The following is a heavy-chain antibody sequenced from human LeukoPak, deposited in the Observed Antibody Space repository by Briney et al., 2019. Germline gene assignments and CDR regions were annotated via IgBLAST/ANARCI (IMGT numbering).Heavy chain of an antibody. D-gene: IGHD2-15*01. CDR3: ARGANSGNCSGGSCYADY. CDR1: GYTFTSYD. J-gene: IGHJ4*02. CDR2: MNPNSGNT. V-gene: IGHV1-8*01. Sequence: ASVKVSCKASGYTFTSYDINWVRQATGQGLEWMGWMNPNSGNTGYAQKFQGRVTMTRNTSISTAYMELSSLRSEDTAVYYCARGANSGNCSGGSCYADYWGQGTLVTVSS.